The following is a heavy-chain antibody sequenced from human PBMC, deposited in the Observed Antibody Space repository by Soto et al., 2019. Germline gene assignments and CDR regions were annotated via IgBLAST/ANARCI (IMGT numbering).Heavy chain of an antibody. D-gene: IGHD3-16*01. Sequence: SETLSLTCTVSGGSISSYYWSWIRQPPGKGPEWIGYIYYSGSTNYNPSLKSRVTISVDTSKNQFSLKLSSVTAADTAVYYCGREAGGGADYYYYYRAVGGKGPRVTVSS. CDR3: GREAGGGADYYYYYRAV. CDR1: GGSISSYY. CDR2: IYYSGST. J-gene: IGHJ6*03. V-gene: IGHV4-59*01.